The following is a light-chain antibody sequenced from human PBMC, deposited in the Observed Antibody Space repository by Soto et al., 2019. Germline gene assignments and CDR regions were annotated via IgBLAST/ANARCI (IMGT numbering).Light chain of an antibody. V-gene: IGKV3-20*01. Sequence: EIVLTQSPGTLSLSPGERATLSCRASQRVISDYLAWYQQKPGRAPRLLIYGASNRATGIPDRFSGSGSGTDFTLTISRLEPEDFAVYYCQQYSIWPYTFGQGTKLEI. CDR2: GAS. J-gene: IGKJ2*01. CDR1: QRVISDY. CDR3: QQYSIWPYT.